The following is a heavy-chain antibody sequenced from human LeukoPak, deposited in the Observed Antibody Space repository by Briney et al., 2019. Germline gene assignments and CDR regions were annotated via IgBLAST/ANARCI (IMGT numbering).Heavy chain of an antibody. CDR1: GYNFRESG. V-gene: IGHV1-18*01. Sequence: ASVKVSCMSSGYNFRESGFTWVRQIPGQGFEWMGWISVYSGKAEYAPKFQGRVTMTTDSSTTTAYMELRTLKFDDTAVYYCARAETDQDFWSIYIRGWFDPWGQGTLVTVSS. CDR2: ISVYSGKA. CDR3: ARAETDQDFWSIYIRGWFDP. J-gene: IGHJ5*02. D-gene: IGHD3-3*01.